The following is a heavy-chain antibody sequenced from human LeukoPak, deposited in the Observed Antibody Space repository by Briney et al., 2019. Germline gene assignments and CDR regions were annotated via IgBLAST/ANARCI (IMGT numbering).Heavy chain of an antibody. CDR2: IYYSGST. CDR1: GGSISGSSYY. CDR3: ARYIVVVPAAPLTAFDI. Sequence: SETLSLTCTVSGGSISGSSYYWGWIRQPRGKGLEWIGSIYYSGSTYYNPSLKSRVTISVDTSKNQFSLKLSSVTAADTAVYYCARYIVVVPAAPLTAFDIWGQGTMVTVSS. D-gene: IGHD2-2*01. V-gene: IGHV4-39*01. J-gene: IGHJ3*02.